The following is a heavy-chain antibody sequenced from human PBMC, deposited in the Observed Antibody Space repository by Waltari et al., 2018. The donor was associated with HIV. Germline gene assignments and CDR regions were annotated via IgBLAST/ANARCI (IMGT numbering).Heavy chain of an antibody. V-gene: IGHV3-23*01. CDR3: ANDKLYDFWSGNNQFDY. J-gene: IGHJ4*02. CDR1: GFTFSSYA. D-gene: IGHD3-3*01. Sequence: EVQLLESGGGLVQPGGSLRLSCAASGFTFSSYAMSWVRQAPGKGLEWVSAISGSGGSTYYADSVKGRFTISRDNSKNTLYLQMNSLRAEDTAVYYCANDKLYDFWSGNNQFDYWGQGTLVTVSS. CDR2: ISGSGGST.